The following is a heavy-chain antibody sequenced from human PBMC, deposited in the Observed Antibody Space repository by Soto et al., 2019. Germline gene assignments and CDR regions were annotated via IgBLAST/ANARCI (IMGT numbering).Heavy chain of an antibody. J-gene: IGHJ4*02. CDR3: AKKVNSGSGSQYFDF. Sequence: GGSLRLSCAASGFTFSSYSMSWFRQAPGKGLEWVSGFSTGGDGGTTYYVDSVKCRFTISRDNSKNTLFLQMNSLRGEDTAIYYCAKKVNSGSGSQYFDFWGQGTLVTVSS. D-gene: IGHD3-10*01. CDR2: FSTGGDGGTT. V-gene: IGHV3-23*01. CDR1: GFTFSSYS.